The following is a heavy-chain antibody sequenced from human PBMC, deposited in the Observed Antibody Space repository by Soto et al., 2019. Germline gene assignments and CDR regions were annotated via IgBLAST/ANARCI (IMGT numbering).Heavy chain of an antibody. V-gene: IGHV3-33*01. D-gene: IGHD2-2*01. CDR1: GFTFSSYG. J-gene: IGHJ6*02. CDR3: ARGYCSSYSCYGAAMDV. CDR2: IWYDGSND. Sequence: QVQLVESGGGVVQPGRSLRLSCAASGFTFSSYGMHWVRQAPGKGLEWVAVIWYDGSNDDYADSVKGRFTISRDNFNNMLYLEINRLRAEDTAIYYCARGYCSSYSCYGAAMDVWGQGTTITVAS.